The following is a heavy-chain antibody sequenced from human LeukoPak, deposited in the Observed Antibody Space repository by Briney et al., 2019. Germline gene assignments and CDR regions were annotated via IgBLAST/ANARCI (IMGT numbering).Heavy chain of an antibody. J-gene: IGHJ4*02. V-gene: IGHV3-21*01. CDR1: GFTFSSYS. D-gene: IGHD3-10*01. CDR3: ARAANRGRLWFGELWGPFDY. Sequence: GGSLRLSCAASGFTFSSYSMNWVRQAPGKGLEWVSAISGSGGSTYYADSVKGRFTISRDNAKSSLYLQMNSLRAEDTAVYYCARAANRGRLWFGELWGPFDYWGQGALVTVSS. CDR2: ISGSGGST.